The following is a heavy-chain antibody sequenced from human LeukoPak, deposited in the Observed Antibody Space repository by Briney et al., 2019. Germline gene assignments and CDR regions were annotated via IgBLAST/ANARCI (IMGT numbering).Heavy chain of an antibody. Sequence: ASVKLSCKASGYTFTAYYMHWWRQAPGQGLEWMGWINPNSGGTNHAETFTGRVTMTRDTSISTAYMELSRLRSDDTAVYYCAREFAVDSSPWAYWGPGTLVTVSS. D-gene: IGHD6-6*01. J-gene: IGHJ4*02. CDR2: INPNSGGT. CDR1: GYTFTAYY. CDR3: AREFAVDSSPWAY. V-gene: IGHV1-2*02.